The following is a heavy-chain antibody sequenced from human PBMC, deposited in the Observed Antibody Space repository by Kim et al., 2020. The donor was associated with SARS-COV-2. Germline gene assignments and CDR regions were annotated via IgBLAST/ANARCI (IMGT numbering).Heavy chain of an antibody. CDR1: GGSFSGYY. CDR3: ARGRKYCSSTSCPFDY. J-gene: IGHJ4*02. V-gene: IGHV4-34*01. CDR2: INHSGST. Sequence: SETLSLTCAVYGGSFSGYYWSWIRQPPGKGLEWIGEINHSGSTNYNPSLKSRVTISVDTSKNQFSLKLSSVTAADTAVYYCARGRKYCSSTSCPFDYWGQGTLVTVSS. D-gene: IGHD2-2*01.